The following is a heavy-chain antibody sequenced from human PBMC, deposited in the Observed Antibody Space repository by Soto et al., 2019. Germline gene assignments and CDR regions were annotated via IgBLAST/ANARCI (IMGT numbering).Heavy chain of an antibody. D-gene: IGHD1-1*01. J-gene: IGHJ6*03. CDR2: TYYRSKWYN. Sequence: QVQLQLSGPGLVKPSQTPSLTCDISGDSVSSNSAGWNWIRQTPSRGLEWLGRTYYRSKWYNNYAVSVKSRITINPDTSKNQFSLQLNSVTPEDTAVYYCARGSWDDVSGHYYMDVWAKGTTVTVSS. CDR3: ARGSWDDVSGHYYMDV. CDR1: GDSVSSNSAG. V-gene: IGHV6-1*01.